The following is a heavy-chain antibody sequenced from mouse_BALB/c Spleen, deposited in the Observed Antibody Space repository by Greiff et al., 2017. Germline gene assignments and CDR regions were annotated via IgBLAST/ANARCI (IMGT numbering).Heavy chain of an antibody. D-gene: IGHD1-2*01. CDR2: ISNGGGST. Sequence: EVMLVESGGGLVQPGGSLKLSCAASGFTFSSYTMSWVRQTPERRLEWVAYISNGGGSTYYPDTVKGRFTISRDNAKNTLYLQMSSLKSEDTAMYYCARQGGLLRLSYYAMDYWGQGTSVTVSS. CDR1: GFTFSSYT. V-gene: IGHV5-12-2*01. CDR3: ARQGGLLRLSYYAMDY. J-gene: IGHJ4*01.